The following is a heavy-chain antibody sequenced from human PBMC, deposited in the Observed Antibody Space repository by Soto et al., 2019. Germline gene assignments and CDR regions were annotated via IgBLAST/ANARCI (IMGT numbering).Heavy chain of an antibody. CDR2: IKFDGSEK. V-gene: IGHV3-7*03. CDR1: GFTFSDYW. CDR3: VKDGGYCSSSTCYSPRNHYFDS. Sequence: GGSLRLSCEASGFTFSDYWMSWARQAPGKGPEWVANIKFDGSEKQYVDSVRGRFTISRDNSRNSLFLQMNSLRAGDTAVYYCVKDGGYCSSSTCYSPRNHYFDSWGQGTLVTVS. J-gene: IGHJ4*02. D-gene: IGHD2-2*01.